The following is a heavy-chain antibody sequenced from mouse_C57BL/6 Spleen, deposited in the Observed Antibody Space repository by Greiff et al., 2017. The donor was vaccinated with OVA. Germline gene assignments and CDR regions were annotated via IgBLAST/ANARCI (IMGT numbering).Heavy chain of an antibody. J-gene: IGHJ3*01. Sequence: EVHLVESGGGLVKPGGSLKLSCAASGFTFSDYGMHWVRQAPEKGLEWVAYISSGSSTIYYADTVKGRFTISRDNAKNTLFLQMTSLRSEDTAMYYCARSGILLAFAYWGQGTLVTVSA. D-gene: IGHD3-1*01. V-gene: IGHV5-17*01. CDR3: ARSGILLAFAY. CDR1: GFTFSDYG. CDR2: ISSGSSTI.